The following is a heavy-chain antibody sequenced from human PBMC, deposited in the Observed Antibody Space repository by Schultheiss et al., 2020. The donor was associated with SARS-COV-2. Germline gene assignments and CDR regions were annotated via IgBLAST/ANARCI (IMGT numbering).Heavy chain of an antibody. J-gene: IGHJ4*02. Sequence: GGSLRLSCAASGFTFSDAWMSWVRQAPGKGLEWVSLIYSGGSTYYADSVKGRFTISRDKSKSTLYLQMNSLRVEDTAIYYCARADDYGGNSLDHWGQGTLVTVSS. CDR2: IYSGGST. CDR3: ARADDYGGNSLDH. CDR1: GFTFSDAW. D-gene: IGHD4-23*01. V-gene: IGHV3-66*01.